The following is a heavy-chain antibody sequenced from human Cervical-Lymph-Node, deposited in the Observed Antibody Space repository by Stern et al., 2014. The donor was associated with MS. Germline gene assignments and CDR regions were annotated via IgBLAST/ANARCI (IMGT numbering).Heavy chain of an antibody. J-gene: IGHJ4*02. CDR2: ITWNSGNL. D-gene: IGHD3-22*01. Sequence: EVQLVESGGGLVQPGRSLRLSCADSGLSFDDHGMHWVRQAPGKGLEWVSGITWNSGNLGYADSVKGRFTISRDNAKNFVYLQMNSLRAEDTAFYYCVRGRSYDKSGYVDYWGQGTLVTVSS. CDR1: GLSFDDHG. CDR3: VRGRSYDKSGYVDY. V-gene: IGHV3-9*01.